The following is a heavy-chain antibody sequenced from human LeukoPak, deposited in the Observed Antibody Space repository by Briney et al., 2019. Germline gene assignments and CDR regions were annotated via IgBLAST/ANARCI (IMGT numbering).Heavy chain of an antibody. J-gene: IGHJ4*02. CDR1: GGSFSGYY. CDR3: ARRWRAVAGTNFDY. CDR2: INHSGST. V-gene: IGHV4-34*01. Sequence: SETLSLTCAVYGGSFSGYYWSWIRQPPGKGLEWIGEINHSGSTNYNPSLKSRVTISVDTSKNQFSLKLSSVTAADTAVYYCARRWRAVAGTNFDYWGQGTLVTVSS. D-gene: IGHD6-19*01.